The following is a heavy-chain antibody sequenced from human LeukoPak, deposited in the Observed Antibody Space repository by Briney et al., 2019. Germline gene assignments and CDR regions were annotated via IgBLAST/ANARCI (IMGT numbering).Heavy chain of an antibody. V-gene: IGHV4-59*01. CDR2: ISYSGST. CDR1: GGSIRNYY. J-gene: IGHJ2*01. CDR3: ARDPGVRAMDWYFDL. D-gene: IGHD5-18*01. Sequence: SETLSLTCTVSGGSIRNYYWSWIRQPPGKGLEWIGYISYSGSTMYNPSLKSRATISVDTSKNQFSLKLSSVTAADTAVYYCARDPGVRAMDWYFDLWGRGTLVTVSS.